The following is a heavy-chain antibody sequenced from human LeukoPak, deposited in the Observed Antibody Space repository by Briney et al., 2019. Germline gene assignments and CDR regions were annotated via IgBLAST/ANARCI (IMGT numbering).Heavy chain of an antibody. D-gene: IGHD4-17*01. CDR1: GFTFDDYA. CDR3: AREVRYYFDY. Sequence: GGSLRLSCAASGFTFDDYAMHWVRQAPGKGLEWVSGISWNSGSIGYADSVKGRFTISRDNAKNSLYLQMNSLRAEDTAVYYCAREVRYYFDYWGLGTLVTVSS. J-gene: IGHJ4*02. V-gene: IGHV3-9*01. CDR2: ISWNSGSI.